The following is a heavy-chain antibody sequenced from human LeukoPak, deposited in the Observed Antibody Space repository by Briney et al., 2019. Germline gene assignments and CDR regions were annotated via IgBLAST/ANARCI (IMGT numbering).Heavy chain of an antibody. CDR1: GFMFSSYN. Sequence: PGGSLRLSCTASGFMFSSYNMNWVRQAPGKGLEWVSFISETSSHTYYADSVKGRFTISRDNAKSSLYLQISSLRAEDTGLYYCARDAAVRARIGGMDVWGQGTTVIVSS. CDR2: ISETSSHT. D-gene: IGHD6-13*01. V-gene: IGHV3-21*06. CDR3: ARDAAVRARIGGMDV. J-gene: IGHJ6*02.